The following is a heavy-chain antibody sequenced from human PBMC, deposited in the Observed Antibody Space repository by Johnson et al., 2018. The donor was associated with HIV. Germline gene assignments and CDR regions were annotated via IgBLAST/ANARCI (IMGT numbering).Heavy chain of an antibody. J-gene: IGHJ3*01. CDR3: ARAPEVLELRHPGTFDV. V-gene: IGHV3-7*05. D-gene: IGHD3-3*01. Sequence: VQLVESGGGLVQPGGSLRLSCAASGFTFRSYWMSWVRQAPGKGLEWVANIKQHGSEKYYVDSVKGRFTISRDNAKNSLFLQMNSLRAEDTAVYYCARAPEVLELRHPGTFDVWGQGTLVTVSS. CDR1: GFTFRSYW. CDR2: IKQHGSEK.